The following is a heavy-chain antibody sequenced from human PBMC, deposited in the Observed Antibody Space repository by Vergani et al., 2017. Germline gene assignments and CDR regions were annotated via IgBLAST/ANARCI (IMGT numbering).Heavy chain of an antibody. J-gene: IGHJ4*02. CDR2: IYYSGST. CDR1: GGSISSGYYY. Sequence: QVQLQESGPGLVKPSQTLSLTCTVSGGSISSGYYYWSWIRQPPGKGLEWIGYIYYSGSTYYNPSLKGRVTISVDTSKNQFSLKLSSVIAADTAVYYCARAGWGDSSGYYYDYWGQGTLVTVSS. D-gene: IGHD3-22*01. CDR3: ARAGWGDSSGYYYDY. V-gene: IGHV4-30-4*08.